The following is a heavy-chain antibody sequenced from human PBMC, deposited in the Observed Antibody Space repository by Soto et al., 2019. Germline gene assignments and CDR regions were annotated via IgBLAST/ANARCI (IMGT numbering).Heavy chain of an antibody. CDR1: GGSFSGYY. CDR3: ARGIAIDP. V-gene: IGHV4-34*01. J-gene: IGHJ5*02. CDR2: INHSGST. Sequence: QVQLQQWGAGLLKPSETLSLTCAVYGGSFSGYYWSWIRQPPGKGLEWIGEINHSGSTNYNPSLKSRVTISVDTSKNQFSLKLSSVTAADTAVYYCARGIAIDPWGQGTLVTVSS. D-gene: IGHD6-13*01.